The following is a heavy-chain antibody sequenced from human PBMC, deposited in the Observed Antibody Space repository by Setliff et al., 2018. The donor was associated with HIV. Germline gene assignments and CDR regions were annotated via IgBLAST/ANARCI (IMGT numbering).Heavy chain of an antibody. Sequence: GGSLRLSCAGSGFTFNNYAMSWVRQAPGKGLEWVSTISGDGVDTYYADSVQGRFTISRDNSKNTLYQQMNSLRAEDTAVYYCAKGYYYNSGGGRVRAFDIWGQGTMVTVSS. J-gene: IGHJ3*02. CDR2: ISGDGVDT. V-gene: IGHV3-23*01. CDR3: AKGYYYNSGGGRVRAFDI. D-gene: IGHD3-22*01. CDR1: GFTFNNYA.